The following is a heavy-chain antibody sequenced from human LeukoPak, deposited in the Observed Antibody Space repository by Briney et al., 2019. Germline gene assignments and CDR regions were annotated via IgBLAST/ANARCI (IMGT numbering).Heavy chain of an antibody. CDR1: GFTLSNSW. D-gene: IGHD2/OR15-2a*01. CDR2: INSDGSTT. CDR3: ARAARADCTSPTCHSWLAP. J-gene: IGHJ5*02. V-gene: IGHV3-74*01. Sequence: GGSLRLSCAASGFTLSNSWIHWVRQAPGKGLVWVSRINSDGSTTTYADSVKGRFTISRDNAKNTLYLQMNSLRAEDTAVYYCARAARADCTSPTCHSWLAPWGQGTQVTVTS.